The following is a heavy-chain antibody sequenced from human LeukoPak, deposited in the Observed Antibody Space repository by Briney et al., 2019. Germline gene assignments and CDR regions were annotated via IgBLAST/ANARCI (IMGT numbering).Heavy chain of an antibody. V-gene: IGHV1-18*01. Sequence: ASVKVSCKASGYTFTSYGISWVRQAPGQGLEWMGWISAYNGNTNYAQKLQGRVTMATDTSTSTAYMELRSLRSDDTAVYYCARVIPDGSGSYYNGGTWGQGTLVTVSS. CDR2: ISAYNGNT. CDR3: ARVIPDGSGSYYNGGT. D-gene: IGHD3-10*01. CDR1: GYTFTSYG. J-gene: IGHJ5*02.